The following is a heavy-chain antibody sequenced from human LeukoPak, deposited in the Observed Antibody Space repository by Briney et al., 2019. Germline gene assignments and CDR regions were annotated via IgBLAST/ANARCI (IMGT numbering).Heavy chain of an antibody. CDR2: IYYSGNT. Sequence: NPSETLSLTCTVSGVSISSSNSYWGWIRQPPGKGLEWIGSIYYSGNTYYNASLKSQVSISRDTSKNQFSLRLTSVTAADTAVYYCARQTGSGLFILPGGQGTPVTVSS. D-gene: IGHD3/OR15-3a*01. CDR3: ARQTGSGLFILP. V-gene: IGHV4-39*01. CDR1: GVSISSSNSY. J-gene: IGHJ4*02.